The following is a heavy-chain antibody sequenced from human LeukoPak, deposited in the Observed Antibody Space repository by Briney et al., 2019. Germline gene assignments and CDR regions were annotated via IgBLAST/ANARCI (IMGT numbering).Heavy chain of an antibody. CDR2: TYYRSKWYN. Sequence: PSQTLSLTCAISGDTVSSNSAAWNWIRQPPSKGLEWLGRTYYRSKWYNDYAVSVKSRITINPDTSKNQFSLQLNSVAPEDTAVYYCARLGGSYYLDYWGQGTLVTVSS. D-gene: IGHD1-26*01. J-gene: IGHJ4*02. V-gene: IGHV6-1*01. CDR3: ARLGGSYYLDY. CDR1: GDTVSSNSAA.